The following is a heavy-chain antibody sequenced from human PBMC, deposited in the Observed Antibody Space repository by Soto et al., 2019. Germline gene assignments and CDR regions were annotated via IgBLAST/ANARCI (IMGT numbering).Heavy chain of an antibody. D-gene: IGHD3-3*01. CDR2: IYYSGST. J-gene: IGHJ4*02. V-gene: IGHV4-30-4*01. Sequence: SETLSLTCTVSGGSISSGDYYWSWIRQPPGKGLEWIGYIYYSGSTYYNPSLKSRVTISVDTSKNQFSLKLSSVTAADTALYYCARGIYYDFWSGYPGYFDYWGQGTLVTVSS. CDR1: GGSISSGDYY. CDR3: ARGIYYDFWSGYPGYFDY.